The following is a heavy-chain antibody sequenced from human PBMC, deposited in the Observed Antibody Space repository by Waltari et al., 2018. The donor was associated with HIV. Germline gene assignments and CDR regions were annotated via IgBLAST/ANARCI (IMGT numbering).Heavy chain of an antibody. D-gene: IGHD3-9*01. V-gene: IGHV3-74*01. Sequence: VQLVESGGGSIKTGGSLRLPCAGPGFSVRNHWRDWVRQGPGKGLVWVARINSDGSTRNYADAVKGRFVISRDNSRNTVYLQLNSVKVEDTAVYFCARASHYIEFSTFDGDYYFDLWGRGTRVDVSS. J-gene: IGHJ4*02. CDR1: GFSVRNHW. CDR3: ARASHYIEFSTFDGDYYFDL. CDR2: INSDGSTR.